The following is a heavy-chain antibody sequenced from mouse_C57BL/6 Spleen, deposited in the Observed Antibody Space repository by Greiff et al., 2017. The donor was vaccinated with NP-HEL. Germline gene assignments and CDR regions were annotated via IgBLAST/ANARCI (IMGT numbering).Heavy chain of an antibody. Sequence: QVQLQQSGAELARPGASVKMSCKASGYTFTSYTMHWVKQRPGQGLEWIGYINPSSGYTKYNQKFKDKATLTADKSSSTAYMQLSSLTSEDSAVYYCARGGNYYDYDEAWFAYWGQGTLVTVSA. V-gene: IGHV1-4*01. CDR2: INPSSGYT. CDR3: ARGGNYYDYDEAWFAY. D-gene: IGHD2-4*01. CDR1: GYTFTSYT. J-gene: IGHJ3*01.